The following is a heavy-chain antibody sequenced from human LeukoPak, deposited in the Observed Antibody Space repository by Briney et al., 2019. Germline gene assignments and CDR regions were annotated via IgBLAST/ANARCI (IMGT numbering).Heavy chain of an antibody. Sequence: PGGSLRLSCAASGFTFNSYWMNWVRQAPGKGLEWVASLSLDGSENYYVGSVKGRFTISRDNAQKSLYLRMNSLRAEDTAVYYCARDSEKSSSFAFDIWGQGTMVTVSS. CDR3: ARDSEKSSSFAFDI. CDR2: LSLDGSEN. V-gene: IGHV3-7*01. CDR1: GFTFNSYW. D-gene: IGHD6-13*01. J-gene: IGHJ3*02.